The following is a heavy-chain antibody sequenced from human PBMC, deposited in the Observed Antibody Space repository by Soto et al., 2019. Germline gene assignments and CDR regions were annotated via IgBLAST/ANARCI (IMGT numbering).Heavy chain of an antibody. V-gene: IGHV1-2*04. Sequence: ASVKVSCKASGYTFTGYYMHWVRQAPGQGLEWMGWINPNSGGTNYAQKFQGWVTMTRDTSISTAYMELSRLRSDDTAVYYCAREHSVAYYYYGMDVWGQGTTVTVSS. CDR2: INPNSGGT. CDR1: GYTFTGYY. D-gene: IGHD2-15*01. CDR3: AREHSVAYYYYGMDV. J-gene: IGHJ6*02.